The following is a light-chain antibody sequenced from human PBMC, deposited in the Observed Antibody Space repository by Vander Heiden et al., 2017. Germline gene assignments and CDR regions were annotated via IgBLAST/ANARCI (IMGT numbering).Light chain of an antibody. J-gene: IGLJ2*01. Sequence: QAGLTQPPSVSTGLRQTATVTCTGNSNNVGNEGAAWLQQHQGHPPKLLFYRNNDRPSGISERFSASRSGDTASLTITGLQPEDEADYYCSAWDSSLNVWLIGGGTKVTVL. CDR3: SAWDSSLNVWL. CDR2: RNN. V-gene: IGLV10-54*04. CDR1: SNNVGNEG.